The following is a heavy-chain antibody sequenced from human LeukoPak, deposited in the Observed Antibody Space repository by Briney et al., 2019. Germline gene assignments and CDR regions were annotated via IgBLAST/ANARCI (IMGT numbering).Heavy chain of an antibody. CDR1: GFTVSSSY. V-gene: IGHV3-66*01. D-gene: IGHD2-8*01. Sequence: GALRLSCAASGFTVSSSYMSWVRQAPGKGLERVSVIYSGGSTYYADSVKGRFTISRDNSKNMLYLQMNSLRAEDTAVYYCARDSPYAISWWSVSFDYWGQGTLVTVSS. CDR3: ARDSPYAISWWSVSFDY. CDR2: IYSGGST. J-gene: IGHJ4*02.